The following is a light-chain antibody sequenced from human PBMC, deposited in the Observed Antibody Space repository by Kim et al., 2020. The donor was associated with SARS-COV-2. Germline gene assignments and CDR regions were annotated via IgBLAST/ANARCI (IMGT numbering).Light chain of an antibody. Sequence: PVSVSCSSSQCRLHRNGNTYLEGYLQKQGQSPHLLIYFGSNRASGVPDRFSGSGSGTDFTLKSSRVEAEDVWVYYCMQVVQIPVTFGQGTRLEIK. CDR3: MQVVQIPVT. CDR1: QCRLHRNGNTY. J-gene: IGKJ5*01. CDR2: FGS. V-gene: IGKV2-28*01.